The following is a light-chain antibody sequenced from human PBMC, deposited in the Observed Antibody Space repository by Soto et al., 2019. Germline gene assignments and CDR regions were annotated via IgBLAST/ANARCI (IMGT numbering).Light chain of an antibody. Sequence: QSVLTQPASVSGSPGQSITISCAGTSSDVGGYISVSWYQHHPGKAPKLLIYDVSDRPSGVSNRFSGSKSGNTASLTISGLQAEDEADYYRNSYTSSSTVVFGTGTKLTVL. CDR3: NSYTSSSTVV. V-gene: IGLV2-14*03. J-gene: IGLJ1*01. CDR1: SSDVGGYIS. CDR2: DVS.